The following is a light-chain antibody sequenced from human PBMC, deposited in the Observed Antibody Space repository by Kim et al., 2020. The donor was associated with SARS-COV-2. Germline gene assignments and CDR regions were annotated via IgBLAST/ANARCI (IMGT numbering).Light chain of an antibody. Sequence: GPSITISCAGTSSDVGAYKYVSWYHQHPGKAPKLLIYDVGDRPSGVSNRFSGSKSGNTASLTISGLQAEDEADYYCTSYTSSSTYVFGTGTKVTVL. CDR1: SSDVGAYKY. J-gene: IGLJ1*01. V-gene: IGLV2-14*03. CDR3: TSYTSSSTYV. CDR2: DVG.